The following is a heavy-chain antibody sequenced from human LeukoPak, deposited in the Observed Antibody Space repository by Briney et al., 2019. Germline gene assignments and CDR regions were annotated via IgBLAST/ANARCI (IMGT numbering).Heavy chain of an antibody. CDR1: GFTVSSSY. D-gene: IGHD1-26*01. CDR2: LYSGGSI. Sequence: PGGSLRLSCAGSGFTVSSSYMSWVRQAPGRGLEWVSILYSGGSIFYADSVKGRFTISRDISKNMLHLQMNSLRADDTAVYYCARSSIISYYEDWGQGTLVTVSS. J-gene: IGHJ4*02. V-gene: IGHV3-66*01. CDR3: ARSSIISYYED.